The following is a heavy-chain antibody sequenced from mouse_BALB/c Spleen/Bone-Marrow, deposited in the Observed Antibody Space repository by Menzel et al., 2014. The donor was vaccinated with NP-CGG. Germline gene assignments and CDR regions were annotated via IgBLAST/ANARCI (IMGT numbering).Heavy chain of an antibody. CDR3: ARDSRRWLLSYAMEY. D-gene: IGHD2-3*01. Sequence: EVQGVESGGGLVQPGGSLKLSCAASGLTFSIYGMSWVRQTPEKRLEWVATFCDGGSYTYYPDSVKGRFTISRDNAKNNLYLQMSSLKSEDTAMYYGARDSRRWLLSYAMEYWGQGTSVTVSS. V-gene: IGHV5-4*02. CDR1: GLTFSIYG. CDR2: FCDGGSYT. J-gene: IGHJ4*01.